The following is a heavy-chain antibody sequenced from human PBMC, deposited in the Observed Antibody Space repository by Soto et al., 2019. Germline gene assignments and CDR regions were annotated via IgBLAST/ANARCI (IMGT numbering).Heavy chain of an antibody. CDR2: ISYDGSDN. D-gene: IGHD3-10*01. CDR1: GFTFSSYG. Sequence: QVQLVESGGGVVQPGRSLRLSCAASGFTFSSYGMHWVRQAPGKGLEWVALISYDGSDNYYAGSVKGRFTISRDNSKNTLNLQMNSLRAEDTAVYYCAKVMGVRGVTSGADYWGQGTLVTVSS. CDR3: AKVMGVRGVTSGADY. V-gene: IGHV3-30*18. J-gene: IGHJ4*02.